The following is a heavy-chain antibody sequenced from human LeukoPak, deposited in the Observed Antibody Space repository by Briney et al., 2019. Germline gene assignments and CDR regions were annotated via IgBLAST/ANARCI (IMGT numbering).Heavy chain of an antibody. CDR3: ARHAARGPSDY. J-gene: IGHJ4*02. CDR2: ISSSSSYI. V-gene: IGHV3-21*01. D-gene: IGHD2-15*01. Sequence: GGSLRLSCAASGFTFSSYSMNWVRQAPEKGLERVSSISSSSSYIYYADSVKGRFTISRDDAKNSLYLQMNSLRAEDTAVYYCARHAARGPSDYWGQGTLVTVSS. CDR1: GFTFSSYS.